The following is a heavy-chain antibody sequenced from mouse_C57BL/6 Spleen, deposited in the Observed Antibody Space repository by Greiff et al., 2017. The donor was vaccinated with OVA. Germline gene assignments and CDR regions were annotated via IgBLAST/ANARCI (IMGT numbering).Heavy chain of an antibody. V-gene: IGHV1-55*01. J-gene: IGHJ1*03. D-gene: IGHD2-4*01. CDR1: GYTFTSYW. CDR2: IYPGSGST. Sequence: QVQLQQPGAELVKPGASVKMSCKASGYTFTSYWITWVKQRPGQGLEWIGDIYPGSGSTNYNEKFKSKATLPVDTSSSTAYMRLSSLTSEDSAVYYCARPSIYYDYWYFDVWGTGTTVTVSS. CDR3: ARPSIYYDYWYFDV.